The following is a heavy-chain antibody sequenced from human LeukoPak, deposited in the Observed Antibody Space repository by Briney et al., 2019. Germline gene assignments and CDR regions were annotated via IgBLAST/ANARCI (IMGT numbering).Heavy chain of an antibody. D-gene: IGHD6-19*01. V-gene: IGHV3-33*06. CDR3: TKGPYSSGWYDH. J-gene: IGHJ5*02. CDR1: GFSFSIHA. CDR2: IWNDGSKI. Sequence: GGSLRLSCAASGFSFSIHAIHWVRQAPGKGLEWVAVIWNDGSKIYYADSVKGRFTISRDNSNNMAYLQMNSLRAEDTAVYYCTKGPYSSGWYDHWGQRTLVTVSS.